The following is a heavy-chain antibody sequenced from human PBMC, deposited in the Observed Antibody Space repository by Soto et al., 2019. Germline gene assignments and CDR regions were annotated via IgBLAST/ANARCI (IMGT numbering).Heavy chain of an antibody. J-gene: IGHJ6*02. D-gene: IGHD6-19*01. CDR3: SRFIMVGGWFDPNYYHGMDV. CDR2: ISGYNGNT. Sequence: QVQLVQSGAEVKKPGASVTVSCKTSGYTFSNYGINWVRQAPGQGLEWMGWISGYNGNTNYAQTDQGRVTMTTDTSTGTVYMELRSRKSDDTAIYYCSRFIMVGGWFDPNYYHGMDVWGQGTTVTVSS. V-gene: IGHV1-18*01. CDR1: GYTFSNYG.